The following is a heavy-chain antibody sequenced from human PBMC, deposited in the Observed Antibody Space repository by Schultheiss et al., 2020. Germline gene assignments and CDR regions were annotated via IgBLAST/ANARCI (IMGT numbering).Heavy chain of an antibody. CDR1: GGSISSGGYS. V-gene: IGHV4-61*02. Sequence: SETLSLTCAVSGGSISSGGYSWSWIRQPAGKGLEWIGRIYSSGSTNYNLSLKSRVTMSVDTSKKQFSLKLNSVTAADTAVYYCARGGNFGDYVPNFDYWGQGTLVTVSS. CDR2: IYSSGST. D-gene: IGHD4-17*01. CDR3: ARGGNFGDYVPNFDY. J-gene: IGHJ4*02.